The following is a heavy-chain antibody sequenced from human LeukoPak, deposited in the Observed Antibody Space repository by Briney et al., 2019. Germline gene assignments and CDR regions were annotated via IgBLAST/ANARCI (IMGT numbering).Heavy chain of an antibody. J-gene: IGHJ4*02. V-gene: IGHV3-9*01. D-gene: IGHD3-10*01. Sequence: GRSLRLSCAASGFTFDDYAMHWVRQAPGKGLEWVSGISWNSGSIGYADSVKGRFTISRDNAKNSLYLQMNSLRAEDTAVYYCARSWALWFGEGFEYWGQGTLVTVSS. CDR2: ISWNSGSI. CDR3: ARSWALWFGEGFEY. CDR1: GFTFDDYA.